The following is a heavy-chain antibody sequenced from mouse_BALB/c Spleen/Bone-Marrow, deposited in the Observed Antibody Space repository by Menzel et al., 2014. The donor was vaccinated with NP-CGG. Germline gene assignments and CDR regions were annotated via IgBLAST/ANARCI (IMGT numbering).Heavy chain of an antibody. Sequence: QVQLQQSGAELVKPGASVELSCKASGYTFTSHYIYWVKQRPGQGLKWIGEINPNNGGTNFYEKFKSKATLTVDKSSSTAYMQLSSLTYEDSAVYYCTRLSLLRGYFDYWDQGTTLTVSS. CDR1: GYTFTSHY. CDR3: TRLSLLRGYFDY. J-gene: IGHJ2*01. D-gene: IGHD1-2*01. CDR2: INPNNGGT. V-gene: IGHV1S81*02.